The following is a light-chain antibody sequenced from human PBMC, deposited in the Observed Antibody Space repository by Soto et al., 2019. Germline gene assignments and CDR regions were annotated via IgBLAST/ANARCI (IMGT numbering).Light chain of an antibody. CDR3: QQYNNWPPDRT. J-gene: IGKJ1*01. Sequence: EIVLTQSPGTLSLSPGERATLSCRASQSVSSSYLAWYQQKPGQAPRLLIYGASSRATGIPDRFSGSGSGTDFTLTISRLEPEDFAVYYCQQYNNWPPDRTFGQGTKVXIK. CDR2: GAS. V-gene: IGKV3-20*01. CDR1: QSVSSSY.